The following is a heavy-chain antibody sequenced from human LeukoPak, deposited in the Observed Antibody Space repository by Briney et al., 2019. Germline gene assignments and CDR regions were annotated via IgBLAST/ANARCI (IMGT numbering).Heavy chain of an antibody. D-gene: IGHD6-19*01. Sequence: EASVKVSCKASGYTFSNYGISWLRQAGGLGLEGMGWTSYNGNTNYAQRFQDRVTITTDTSTTTAYMELRSLESDDTAVYYCARHSGSGWQALGYWGQGTLVTVSS. V-gene: IGHV1-18*04. CDR3: ARHSGSGWQALGY. CDR2: TSYNGNT. J-gene: IGHJ4*02. CDR1: GYTFSNYG.